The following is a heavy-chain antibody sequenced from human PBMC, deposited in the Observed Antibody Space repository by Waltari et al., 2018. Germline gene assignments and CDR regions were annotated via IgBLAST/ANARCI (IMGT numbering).Heavy chain of an antibody. CDR3: AREETYYYGSGSYDFDY. CDR2: IIPILGIA. CDR1: GGTFSSYT. V-gene: IGHV1-69*08. Sequence: QVQLVQSGAEVKKPGSSVKVSCKASGGTFSSYTISWVRQAPGQGLEWMGRIIPILGIANYAQKFQGRVTITADKSTSTAYMELSSLRSEDTAVYYCAREETYYYGSGSYDFDYWGQGTLVTVSS. J-gene: IGHJ4*02. D-gene: IGHD3-10*01.